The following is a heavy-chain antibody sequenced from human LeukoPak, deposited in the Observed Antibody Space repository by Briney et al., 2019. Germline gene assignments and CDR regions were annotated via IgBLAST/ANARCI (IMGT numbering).Heavy chain of an antibody. CDR2: INPGGSSI. CDR3: ARSNQADDY. V-gene: IGHV3-74*01. CDR1: GFTFSSYW. D-gene: IGHD1-14*01. Sequence: PGGTLRLSRAASGFTFSSYWMHWVRQVPGKGLVWVARINPGGSSITYADSVKGRFTISRTNAKNTLYLQMDSLRAEDTGVYYCARSNQADDYWGQGTLVTVSS. J-gene: IGHJ4*02.